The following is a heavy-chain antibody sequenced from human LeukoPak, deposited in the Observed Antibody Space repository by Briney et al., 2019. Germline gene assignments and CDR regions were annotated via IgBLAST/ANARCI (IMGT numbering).Heavy chain of an antibody. V-gene: IGHV3-23*01. J-gene: IGHJ4*02. Sequence: PGGSLTLSCAASGFTFSNYSMTWVRQAAGKGLEWVSSISSTVINTYNADSVKGRFTISRDNSKNTLYLQMNSLRADDTAIYYCAKGTVRFLEWSQRGYFDYWGQGILVTVSS. CDR1: GFTFSNYS. D-gene: IGHD3-3*01. CDR3: AKGTVRFLEWSQRGYFDY. CDR2: ISSTVINT.